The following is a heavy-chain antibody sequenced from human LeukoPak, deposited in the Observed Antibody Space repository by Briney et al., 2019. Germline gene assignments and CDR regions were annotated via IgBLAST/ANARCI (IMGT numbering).Heavy chain of an antibody. CDR2: ISSSSSTI. D-gene: IGHD3-10*01. CDR3: AREEVGWFGEFHFDY. CDR1: GFTFSSYS. Sequence: GGSLRLSCAASGFTFSSYSMNWVRQAPGKGLGWVSYISSSSSTIYYADSVKGRFTISRDNAKNSLYLQMNSLRAEDTAVYYCAREEVGWFGEFHFDYWGQGTLVTVSS. V-gene: IGHV3-48*01. J-gene: IGHJ4*02.